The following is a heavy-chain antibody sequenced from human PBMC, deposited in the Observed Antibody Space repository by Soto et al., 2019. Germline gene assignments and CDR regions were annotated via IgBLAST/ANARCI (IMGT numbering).Heavy chain of an antibody. Sequence: LXXTCALDGVSGGPYYGSWIAQPPVKGVEWSGEINHSGNTNYTPSLKSRVTISVDTSKNQFSLKLSSVTAADTAVYYCARHNYDGSGYYYYYYGMDVWGQGTTVTVSS. V-gene: IGHV4-34*01. CDR1: GVSGGPYY. CDR3: ARHNYDGSGYYYYYYGMDV. D-gene: IGHD3-22*01. CDR2: INHSGNT. J-gene: IGHJ6*02.